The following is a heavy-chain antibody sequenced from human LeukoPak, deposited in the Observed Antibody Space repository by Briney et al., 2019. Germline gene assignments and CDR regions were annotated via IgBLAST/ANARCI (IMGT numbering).Heavy chain of an antibody. V-gene: IGHV3-23*01. J-gene: IGHJ4*02. CDR2: ITDRGDDT. Sequence: GGSLRLSCAASGFTFSNYAMTWVRQAPGEGMEWVSAITDRGDDTYYADSVKGRFTTSRDNSKNTLYLQMNSLRAEDTAVYYCAKGKRGNYDYWGQGTLVTVSS. CDR1: GFTFSNYA. D-gene: IGHD1-26*01. CDR3: AKGKRGNYDY.